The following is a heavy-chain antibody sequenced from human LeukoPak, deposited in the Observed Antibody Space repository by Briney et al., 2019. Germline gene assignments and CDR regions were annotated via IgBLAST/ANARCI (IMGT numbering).Heavy chain of an antibody. Sequence: KPSETLSLTCTVSGGSISSYFWSWIRQPPGKGLEWIGYTYYRGSTNYNPSLKSRVTISIDTSKNEFSLKLSPVSAADTAVYYCARQYSGYEPFDYWGQGTLVTVSS. J-gene: IGHJ4*02. CDR3: ARQYSGYEPFDY. CDR2: TYYRGST. D-gene: IGHD5-12*01. CDR1: GGSISSYF. V-gene: IGHV4-59*01.